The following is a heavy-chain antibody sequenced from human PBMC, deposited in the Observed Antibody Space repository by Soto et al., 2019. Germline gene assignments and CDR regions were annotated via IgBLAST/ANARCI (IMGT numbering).Heavy chain of an antibody. CDR3: ARGFYYDSSGYYFAPYYYYGMDV. J-gene: IGHJ6*02. CDR2: IIPIFGTA. V-gene: IGHV1-69*13. Sequence: SVKVSCKASGGTFSSYAISWVRQAPGQGLEWMGGIIPIFGTANYAQKFQGRVTITADESTSTAYMELSSLRSEDTAVYYCARGFYYDSSGYYFAPYYYYGMDVWGQGTTVTVSS. CDR1: GGTFSSYA. D-gene: IGHD3-22*01.